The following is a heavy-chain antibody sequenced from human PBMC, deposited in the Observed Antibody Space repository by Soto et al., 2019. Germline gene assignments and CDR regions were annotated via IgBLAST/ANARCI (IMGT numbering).Heavy chain of an antibody. D-gene: IGHD1-1*01. CDR3: AKNWTWRSLVL. CDR2: IYHSGST. J-gene: IGHJ4*02. Sequence: SETLSLTCTVSGGSISSGDYYWSWLRQHKGKGLEWIGYIYHSGSTNYNPSLKSRVTISVDTPKNQFSLKLSFVTAADTAVYYCAKNWTWRSLVLWGQGTLVTVSS. CDR1: GGSISSGDYY. V-gene: IGHV4-30-4*01.